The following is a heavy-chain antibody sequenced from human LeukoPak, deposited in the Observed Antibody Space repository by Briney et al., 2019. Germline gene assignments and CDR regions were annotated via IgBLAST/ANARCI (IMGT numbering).Heavy chain of an antibody. J-gene: IGHJ4*02. CDR1: GRPFNGYY. CDR3: ARGRGVARFGVALIVPLYFDY. Sequence: PSETLSLTCAVYGRPFNGYYCSWIRQPPGKGLEWIGEINHSGSTNYNPSLKSRVTILVDTSKNPFALKLGSVTAAETACYYCARGRGVARFGVALIVPLYFDYWGQGTLVTVSS. CDR2: INHSGST. D-gene: IGHD3-3*01. V-gene: IGHV4-34*01.